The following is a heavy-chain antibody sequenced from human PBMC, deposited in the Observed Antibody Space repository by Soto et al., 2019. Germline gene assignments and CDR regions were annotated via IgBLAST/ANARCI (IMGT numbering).Heavy chain of an antibody. Sequence: ASVKVSCKASGYTFTSYGISCVRQAPGQGLEWMGWISAYNGNTNYAQKLQGRVTMTTDTSTSTAYMELRSLRSDDTAVYYCASISSIAARLAFDIWGQGTMVTV. CDR3: ASISSIAARLAFDI. J-gene: IGHJ3*02. V-gene: IGHV1-18*01. D-gene: IGHD6-6*01. CDR2: ISAYNGNT. CDR1: GYTFTSYG.